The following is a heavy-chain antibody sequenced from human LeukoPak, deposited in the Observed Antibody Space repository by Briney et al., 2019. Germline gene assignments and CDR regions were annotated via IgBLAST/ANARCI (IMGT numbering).Heavy chain of an antibody. D-gene: IGHD2-21*02. V-gene: IGHV4-39*01. J-gene: IGHJ4*02. Sequence: ASETLSLTCTVSGGSISSTSYYWGWIRQPPGKGLERIGSIYYTGSTYYNPSLNTRVTMSVDTSKNQFSLKLSSVTAADTAVYYCARRLKVTEHFDYWGQGTLVTVSS. CDR1: GGSISSTSYY. CDR3: ARRLKVTEHFDY. CDR2: IYYTGST.